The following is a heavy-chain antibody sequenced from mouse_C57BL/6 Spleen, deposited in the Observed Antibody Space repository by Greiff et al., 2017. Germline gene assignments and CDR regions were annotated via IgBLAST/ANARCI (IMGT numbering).Heavy chain of an antibody. J-gene: IGHJ4*01. CDR3: ASYDYDYAMDY. CDR1: GFNIKDYY. CDR2: IDPEDGET. D-gene: IGHD2-4*01. Sequence: EVQLQQSGAELVKPGASVKLSCTASGFNIKDYYMHWVKQRTEQGLEWIGRIDPEDGETKYAPKFPGKATITADTSSNTAYLQLSSLTSEDTAVYYCASYDYDYAMDYWGQGTSVTVSS. V-gene: IGHV14-2*01.